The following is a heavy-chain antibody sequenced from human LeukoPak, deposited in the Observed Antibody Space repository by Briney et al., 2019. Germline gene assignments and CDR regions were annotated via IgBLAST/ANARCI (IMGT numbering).Heavy chain of an antibody. V-gene: IGHV4-59*01. CDR3: ARWMGTWNAFDI. CDR2: IYYTGST. D-gene: IGHD1-1*01. CDR1: GDSITNFY. Sequence: SETLSLTCTVSGDSITNFYWNWIRQPPGKGLEWIGYIYYTGSTTFNPSLKSRVTMSVDTSKNQFSLKLSSVTAADTAVYFCARWMGTWNAFDIWGQGTVSPSLQ. J-gene: IGHJ3*02.